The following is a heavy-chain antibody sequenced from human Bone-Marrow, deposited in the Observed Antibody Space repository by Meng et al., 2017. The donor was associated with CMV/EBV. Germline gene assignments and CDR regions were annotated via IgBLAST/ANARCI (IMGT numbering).Heavy chain of an antibody. V-gene: IGHV3-21*01. D-gene: IGHD3-3*01. CDR3: ARVGGFYDFWSAYPWYFDH. CDR1: GFTFSTHT. J-gene: IGHJ4*02. CDR2: ISSSSSYI. Sequence: GESLKISCVASGFTFSTHTMTWVRQTPAKGLEWVSSISSSSSYIYYTDSVKGRFTISRDNAKNSLYLQMNTLRADDTAVYYCARVGGFYDFWSAYPWYFDHWGQGTLVTVSS.